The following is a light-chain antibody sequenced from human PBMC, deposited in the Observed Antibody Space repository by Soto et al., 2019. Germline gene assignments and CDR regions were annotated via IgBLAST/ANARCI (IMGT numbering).Light chain of an antibody. CDR2: DVN. CDR1: SSDVGGYNY. CDR3: SSYSSTTTLI. V-gene: IGLV2-14*01. J-gene: IGLJ2*01. Sequence: QSVLTQPASVSRSPGQSITISCTGTSSDVGGYNYVSWYQQRPGKAPKLMICDVNIRPSGVSNRFSGSKSGDTASLTISGLQAEDEADYYCSSYSSTTTLIFGGGTKLTVL.